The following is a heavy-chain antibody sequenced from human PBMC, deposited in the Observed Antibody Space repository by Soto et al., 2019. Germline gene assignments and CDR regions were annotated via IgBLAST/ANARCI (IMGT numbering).Heavy chain of an antibody. CDR3: AKDPYVGWYCSGGTCPIAS. CDR1: GFNFETYG. Sequence: EVRLLESGGGLVEPGGSLRLSCTGSGFNFETYGMTWVRQAPGKGLEWVSGISGSGDSTYFADSVKGRFTISRDNAKKTVYLQLRSLREEDTATYYCAKDPYVGWYCSGGTCPIASWGQGTLVIVSS. J-gene: IGHJ5*02. D-gene: IGHD2-15*01. CDR2: ISGSGDST. V-gene: IGHV3-23*01.